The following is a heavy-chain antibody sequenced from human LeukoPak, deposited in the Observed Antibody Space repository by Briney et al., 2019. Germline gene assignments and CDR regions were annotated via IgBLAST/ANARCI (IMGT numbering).Heavy chain of an antibody. CDR3: ARVLKGPWSYDFWSGYYAYGMDV. CDR2: INHSGST. Sequence: PSETLSLTCAVYGGSFSGYYWSWIRQPPGKGLEWIGEINHSGSTNYNPSLKSRVTISVDTSKNQFSLKPSSVTAADTAVYYCARVLKGPWSYDFWSGYYAYGMDVWGQGTTVTVSS. V-gene: IGHV4-34*01. D-gene: IGHD3-3*01. J-gene: IGHJ6*02. CDR1: GGSFSGYY.